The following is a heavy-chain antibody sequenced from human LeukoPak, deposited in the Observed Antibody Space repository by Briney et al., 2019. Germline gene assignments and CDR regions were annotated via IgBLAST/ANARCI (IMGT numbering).Heavy chain of an antibody. J-gene: IGHJ4*02. V-gene: IGHV3-30*03. CDR2: ISYDGSNK. CDR1: GFTFSSYG. CDR3: AIDPG. D-gene: IGHD3-9*01. Sequence: AGRCLRLSCAPAGFTFSSYGVQSGSQARGNWMEWVAVISYDGSNKYYADYVKGRFTISRDNSKNTLYLQMNSLRAEDTAVYYCAIDPGWGQGTLVTVSS.